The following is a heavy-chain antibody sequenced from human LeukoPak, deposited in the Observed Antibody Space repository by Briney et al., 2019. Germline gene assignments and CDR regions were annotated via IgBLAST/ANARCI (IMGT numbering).Heavy chain of an antibody. D-gene: IGHD6-19*01. V-gene: IGHV3-33*06. Sequence: GGSLRLSCAASGFTFSSYGMHWVRQAPGKGLEWVAVIWYDGSNKYYADSVKGRFTISRDNSKNTLYLQMNSLRVEDTAVYYCAKDMTDIAVAPEVYGMDVWGQGTTVTVSS. CDR1: GFTFSSYG. CDR2: IWYDGSNK. J-gene: IGHJ6*02. CDR3: AKDMTDIAVAPEVYGMDV.